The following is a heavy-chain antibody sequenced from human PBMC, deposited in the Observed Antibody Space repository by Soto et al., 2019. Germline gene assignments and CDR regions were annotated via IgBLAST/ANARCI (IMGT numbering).Heavy chain of an antibody. Sequence: EVQLLESGGGLVQPGGSLRVSCAASGFTFNTYDMNWVRQAPGKGLEWVSSLTSSGDKTYYADSVRGRFTVSRDNSENRLYLLIHSLGAEDTAVYYCATARPDDYVWGNYRYSTSMYFQYWGQGILVTVSS. J-gene: IGHJ4*02. V-gene: IGHV3-23*01. CDR1: GFTFNTYD. CDR2: LTSSGDKT. CDR3: ATARPDDYVWGNYRYSTSMYFQY. D-gene: IGHD3-16*02.